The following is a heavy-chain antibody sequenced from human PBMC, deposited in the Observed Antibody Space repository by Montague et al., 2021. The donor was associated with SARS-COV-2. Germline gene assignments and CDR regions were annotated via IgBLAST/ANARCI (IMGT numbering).Heavy chain of an antibody. D-gene: IGHD3-9*01. CDR3: ALSLRYFDWADAFDV. CDR2: IYNSGST. Sequence: SETLSLTCTASGGFIDNYFWSWIRQPPGKGLEWIGYIYNSGSTNYNPSLKSRVTMSGDTSNNQFSLKLSSVTAADTAMYYCALSLRYFDWADAFDVWGQGTMVIVSS. CDR1: GGFIDNYF. V-gene: IGHV4-59*13. J-gene: IGHJ3*01.